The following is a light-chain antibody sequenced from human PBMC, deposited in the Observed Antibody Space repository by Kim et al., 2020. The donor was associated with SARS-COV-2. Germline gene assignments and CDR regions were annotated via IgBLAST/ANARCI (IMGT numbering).Light chain of an antibody. J-gene: IGLJ3*02. CDR3: AAWHDSLNGWV. CDR2: TTD. CDR1: RSDIGSNT. Sequence: ELTQPPSTSGAPGQRVSISCSGSRSDIGSNTVNWYQQLPGTAPKLLVYTTDQRPSGVPDRFSGSKSGTSASLAISGLQSDDEADYYCAAWHDSLNGWVFGGGTQLTVL. V-gene: IGLV1-44*01.